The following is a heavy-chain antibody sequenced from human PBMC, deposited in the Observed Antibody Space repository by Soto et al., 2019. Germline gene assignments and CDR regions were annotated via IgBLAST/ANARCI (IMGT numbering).Heavy chain of an antibody. CDR2: IRSKANSYAT. J-gene: IGHJ3*02. CDR3: AKHHDITMIVVVSGSVAFDI. V-gene: IGHV3-73*01. D-gene: IGHD3-22*01. Sequence: PGGSLRLSCSASGFTFNGSAMHWVRQASGKGLEWVGRIRSKANSYATAYGASVKGRFTISRDNSKNTLYLQMNSLRAEDTAVYYCAKHHDITMIVVVSGSVAFDIWGQGTMVTV. CDR1: GFTFNGSA.